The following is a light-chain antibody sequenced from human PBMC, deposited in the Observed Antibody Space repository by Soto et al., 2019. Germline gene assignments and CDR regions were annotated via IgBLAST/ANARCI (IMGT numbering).Light chain of an antibody. J-gene: IGKJ1*01. CDR3: QQYKSYWT. CDR1: QRISTW. V-gene: IGKV1-5*01. CDR2: DAS. Sequence: DIQMTQSPSTLSASVGDGVTITCRASQRISTWLAWYQQKPGKAPKILISDASSLETGVPSRFSGIGSGTEFTLTINSLKPDDFATYYCQQYKSYWTFGQGTKVDIK.